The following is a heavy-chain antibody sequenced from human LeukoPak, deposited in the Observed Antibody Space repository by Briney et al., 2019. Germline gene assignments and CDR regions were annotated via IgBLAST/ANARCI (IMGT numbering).Heavy chain of an antibody. CDR2: ISGSGGST. CDR1: GSTFSTYA. Sequence: GGSLRLSCAASGSTFSTYAVNWVRQAPGKGLEWASTISGSGGSTYYADSVKGRFTISRDNSKNTLYLQMSSLRAEDTAVYYCAKDRGRYYDSSGYYWGYYFDSWGQGILATVST. J-gene: IGHJ4*02. V-gene: IGHV3-23*01. CDR3: AKDRGRYYDSSGYYWGYYFDS. D-gene: IGHD3-22*01.